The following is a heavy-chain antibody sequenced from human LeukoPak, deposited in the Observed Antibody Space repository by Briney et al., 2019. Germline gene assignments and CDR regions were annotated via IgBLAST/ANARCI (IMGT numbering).Heavy chain of an antibody. CDR3: ARTALEGLPTGPFDY. Sequence: GESLKISWEGSGYSFTSYWIGWVRQMPGKGLEWMGIIYPGDSDTRYSPSFQGQVTISADKSISTAYLQWSSLKASDTAMYYCARTALEGLPTGPFDYWGQGTLVTVSS. J-gene: IGHJ4*02. CDR1: GYSFTSYW. CDR2: IYPGDSDT. D-gene: IGHD3-9*01. V-gene: IGHV5-51*01.